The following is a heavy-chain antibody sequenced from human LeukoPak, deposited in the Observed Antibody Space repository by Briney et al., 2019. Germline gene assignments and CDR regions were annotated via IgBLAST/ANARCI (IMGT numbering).Heavy chain of an antibody. CDR1: GFTFSSYA. CDR2: ISYDGSNK. CDR3: ARDRQVVPAASDY. V-gene: IGHV3-30-3*01. Sequence: GGSLRLSCAASGFTFSSYAMHWVRQAPGKGLEWVAVISYDGSNKYYADSVKGRFTISRDNAKNSLYLQMNSLRAEDTAVYYCARDRQVVPAASDYWGQGTLVTVSS. D-gene: IGHD2-2*01. J-gene: IGHJ4*02.